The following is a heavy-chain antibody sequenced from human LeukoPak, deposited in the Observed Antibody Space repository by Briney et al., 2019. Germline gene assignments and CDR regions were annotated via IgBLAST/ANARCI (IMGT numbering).Heavy chain of an antibody. CDR3: ARMGNYYDSSGYIDY. CDR2: IYYSGST. Sequence: PSETLSLTCTVSGGSISSYYWSWIRQPPGKGLEWIAYIYYSGSTNYNPSLKSRVTISVDTSKNQFSLKLSSVTAADTAVYYCARMGNYYDSSGYIDYWGQGTLVTVSS. J-gene: IGHJ4*02. D-gene: IGHD3-22*01. CDR1: GGSISSYY. V-gene: IGHV4-59*01.